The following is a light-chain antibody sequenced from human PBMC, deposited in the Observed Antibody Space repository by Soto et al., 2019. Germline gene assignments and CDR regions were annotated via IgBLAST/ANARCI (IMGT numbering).Light chain of an antibody. CDR2: YDS. J-gene: IGLJ1*01. CDR3: QVWDITTDHYV. CDR1: NIGSKR. V-gene: IGLV3-21*04. Sequence: SYELTQPPSVSVAPEKTARLTCGGDNIGSKRVHWYRQKPGQAPVLVIYYDSDRPSGIPERFSGSNSGNTATLTINRVGAGDEADYYCQVWDITTDHYVFGTGTKLTVL.